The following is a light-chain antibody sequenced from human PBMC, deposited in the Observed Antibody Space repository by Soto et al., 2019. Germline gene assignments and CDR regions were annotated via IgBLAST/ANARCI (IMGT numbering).Light chain of an antibody. V-gene: IGKV1-9*01. Sequence: DIQLTQSPSFLSASVGDRVTIACRASQDTTTYLAWYQQKPGRAPKLLIFTASTLQSGVPSRFSGSGSGTEFTLTISSLQPEDFATYYCQQFTTYPITFGQGTRLDIK. CDR2: TAS. CDR3: QQFTTYPIT. J-gene: IGKJ5*01. CDR1: QDTTTY.